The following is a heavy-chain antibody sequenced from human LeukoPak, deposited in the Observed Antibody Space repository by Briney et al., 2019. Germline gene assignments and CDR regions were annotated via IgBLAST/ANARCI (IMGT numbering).Heavy chain of an antibody. J-gene: IGHJ4*02. CDR1: GGSFSGYY. CDR2: INYSGST. Sequence: PSETLSLTCAVYGGSFSGYYWSWIRQPPGKGLEWIGEINYSGSTNYNPSLKSRVTISVDTSKNQFSLKLSSVTAEDTAVYYCAREIFGSGSYPDFWGQGTLVTVSS. V-gene: IGHV4-34*01. D-gene: IGHD3-10*01. CDR3: AREIFGSGSYPDF.